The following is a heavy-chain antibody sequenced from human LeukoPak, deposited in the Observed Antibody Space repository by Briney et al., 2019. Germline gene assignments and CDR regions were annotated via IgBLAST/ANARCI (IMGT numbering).Heavy chain of an antibody. J-gene: IGHJ4*02. V-gene: IGHV4-34*01. Sequence: SETLSLTCAVYGGSFSGYYWSWIRQPPGKRLEWIGEINHSGSTNYNPSLKNRVTISVDTSKNQFSLKLSSVTAADTAVYYCAREGGGIQLWFDYWGQGTLVTVSS. CDR2: INHSGST. D-gene: IGHD5-18*01. CDR1: GGSFSGYY. CDR3: AREGGGIQLWFDY.